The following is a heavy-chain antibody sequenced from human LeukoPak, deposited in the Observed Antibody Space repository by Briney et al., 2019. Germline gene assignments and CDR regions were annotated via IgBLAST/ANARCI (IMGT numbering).Heavy chain of an antibody. Sequence: ASVNVSCKASGGTFSSYAISWVRQAPGQGLEWMGGIIPIFGTANYAQKFQGRVTITTDESTSTAYMELSSLRSEDTAVYYCAVHDYSNYDILPAGYYYYYYYMDVWGKGTTVTVSS. J-gene: IGHJ6*03. V-gene: IGHV1-69*05. D-gene: IGHD4-11*01. CDR2: IIPIFGTA. CDR3: AVHDYSNYDILPAGYYYYYYYMDV. CDR1: GGTFSSYA.